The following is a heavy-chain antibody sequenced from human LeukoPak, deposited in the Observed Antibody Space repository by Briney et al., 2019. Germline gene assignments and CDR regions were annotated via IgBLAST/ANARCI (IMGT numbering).Heavy chain of an antibody. D-gene: IGHD4-17*01. V-gene: IGHV4-30-4*01. CDR1: GGSISSGDYY. Sequence: SQTLSLTCTVSGGSISSGDYYWSWIRQPPGKGLEWIGYIYYSGSTYYNPSLKSRVTISVDTSKNQFSLKLSSVTAADTAVYYCARVNPHGDYVGWFDPWGQGTLVTVSS. CDR2: IYYSGST. CDR3: ARVNPHGDYVGWFDP. J-gene: IGHJ5*02.